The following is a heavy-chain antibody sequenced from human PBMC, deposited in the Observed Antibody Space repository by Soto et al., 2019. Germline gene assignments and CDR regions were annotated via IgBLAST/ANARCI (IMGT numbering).Heavy chain of an antibody. D-gene: IGHD6-13*01. V-gene: IGHV3-30-3*01. CDR3: ARENFADSSSWYYYYYGMDV. CDR1: GFTFSSYA. J-gene: IGHJ6*02. Sequence: GGSLRLSCAASGFTFSSYAMHWVRQAPGKGLEWVAVISYDGSNKYYADSVKGRFTISRDNSKNTLYLQMNSLRAEDTAVYYCARENFADSSSWYYYYYGMDVWGQGTTVTVSS. CDR2: ISYDGSNK.